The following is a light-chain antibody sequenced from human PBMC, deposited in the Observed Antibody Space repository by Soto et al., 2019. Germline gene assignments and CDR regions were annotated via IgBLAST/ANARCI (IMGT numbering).Light chain of an antibody. CDR2: GAS. CDR3: QQYNSWPLT. Sequence: EIVMTQSPATLSVSPGERATLSCRASQSVSSNLAWYQQKPGQAPRLLIYGASTRATGIAARFSGSGSGTEFTLTISSRQSEDVAVYYCQQYNSWPLTFGGGTKVEIK. J-gene: IGKJ4*01. V-gene: IGKV3-15*01. CDR1: QSVSSN.